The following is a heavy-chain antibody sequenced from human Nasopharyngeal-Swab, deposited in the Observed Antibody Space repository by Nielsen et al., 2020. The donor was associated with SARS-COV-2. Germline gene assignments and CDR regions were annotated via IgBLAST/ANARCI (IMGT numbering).Heavy chain of an antibody. Sequence: GESLKISCAASGFTFSSYAMSWVRQAPGKGLEWVSAISGSGGSTSYAQKFQGRVTMTRDTSTSTVYMELSSLRSEDTAVYYCARGWRVSADGLRIDPWGQGTLVTVSS. CDR1: GFTFSSYA. V-gene: IGHV3-23*01. CDR2: ISGSGGST. J-gene: IGHJ5*02. CDR3: ARGWRVSADGLRIDP. D-gene: IGHD2-21*01.